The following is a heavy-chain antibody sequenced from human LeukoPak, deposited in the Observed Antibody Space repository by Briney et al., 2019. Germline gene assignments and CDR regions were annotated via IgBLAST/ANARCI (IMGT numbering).Heavy chain of an antibody. CDR2: IYHSGST. CDR1: GGSISPYY. D-gene: IGHD6-6*01. J-gene: IGHJ4*02. CDR3: ARSSQDSSTSFEY. V-gene: IGHV4-59*01. Sequence: SETLSLTCTVSGGSISPYYWSWIRQPPGKRLEYIGYIYHSGSTNYNPSLKSRDTMSVDKSKNQCSLRLSSVTAADTAIYFCARSSQDSSTSFEYWGQGTLVTVSS.